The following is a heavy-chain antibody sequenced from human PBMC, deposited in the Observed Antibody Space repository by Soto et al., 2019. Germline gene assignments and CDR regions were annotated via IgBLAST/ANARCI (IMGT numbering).Heavy chain of an antibody. CDR3: ARDQTVDNPDRWYFDL. J-gene: IGHJ2*01. Sequence: QVQLQESGPGLVKPSQTLSLTCTVSGGSISSGDYYWSWIRQPPGKGLEWIGYIYYSGSTYYNPSLKSRVTISVDTPKNQFSRKLSSVTAADTAVYYCARDQTVDNPDRWYFDLWGRGTLVTVSS. CDR1: GGSISSGDYY. V-gene: IGHV4-30-4*01. D-gene: IGHD4-17*01. CDR2: IYYSGST.